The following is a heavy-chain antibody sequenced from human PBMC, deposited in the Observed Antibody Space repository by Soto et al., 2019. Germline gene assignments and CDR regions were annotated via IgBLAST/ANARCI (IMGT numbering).Heavy chain of an antibody. CDR2: MYYSGST. CDR1: GGSISGHY. V-gene: IGHV4-59*08. CDR3: ARGPYYDLIWNYYYMDV. Sequence: QVQLQESGPGLVKPSETLSLRCSVSGGSISGHYWCWVRQTPGKGLEWIGYMYYSGSTNYNPSLKSRVTISVDTSKNHFSLRLTSVTAADTAVYYCARGPYYDLIWNYYYMDVWGKGTTVTVSS. J-gene: IGHJ6*03. D-gene: IGHD3-16*01.